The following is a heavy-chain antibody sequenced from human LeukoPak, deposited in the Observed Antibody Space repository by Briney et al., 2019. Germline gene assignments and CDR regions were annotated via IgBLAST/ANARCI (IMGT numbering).Heavy chain of an antibody. CDR1: GFTFGDYA. CDR3: SRPNPTYYYGSGSYAFDI. V-gene: IGHV3-49*03. J-gene: IGHJ3*02. CDR2: IRSKAYGGTT. D-gene: IGHD3-10*01. Sequence: GGSLRLSCTASGFTFGDYAMSWFRQAPGKGLEWVGFIRSKAYGGTTEYAASVKGRFTISRDDYKSIAYLQMNSLKTEDTAVYYCSRPNPTYYYGSGSYAFDIWGQGTMVTVSS.